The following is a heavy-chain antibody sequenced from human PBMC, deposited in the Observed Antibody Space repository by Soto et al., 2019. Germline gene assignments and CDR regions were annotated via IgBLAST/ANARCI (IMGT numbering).Heavy chain of an antibody. CDR3: ASLFGTTSGIWFDP. CDR1: GGSISSGGYY. Sequence: QVQLQESGPGLVKPSQTLSLTCTVSGGSISSGGYYWSWIRQHPGKGLEWIGYIYYSGSTYYNPSLKSRVTXXVXPXXNQFPLKLSSVTAADTAVYYCASLFGTTSGIWFDPWGQGTLVTVSS. D-gene: IGHD1-7*01. CDR2: IYYSGST. J-gene: IGHJ5*02. V-gene: IGHV4-31*03.